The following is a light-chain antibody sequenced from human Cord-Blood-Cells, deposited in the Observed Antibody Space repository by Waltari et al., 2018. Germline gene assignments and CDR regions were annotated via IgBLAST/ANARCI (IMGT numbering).Light chain of an antibody. CDR3: SSYTSSSTVV. V-gene: IGLV2-14*01. CDR2: EVS. Sequence: QSALTQPASVSGSPGQSLTISCTGTSSDVGGYNYVSWYQQHPGKAPKHMIYEVSNRPSGVSNRFSGSKSGNTASLTISGLQAEDEADYYCSSYTSSSTVVFGGGTKLTVL. J-gene: IGLJ2*01. CDR1: SSDVGGYNY.